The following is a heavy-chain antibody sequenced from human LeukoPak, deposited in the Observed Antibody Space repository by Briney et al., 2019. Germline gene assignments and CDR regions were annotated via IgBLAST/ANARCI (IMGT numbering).Heavy chain of an antibody. CDR2: MNPNSGNT. Sequence: GASVKVSCKASGYTSTSYDINWVRQATGQGLEWMGWMNPNSGNTGYAQKFQGRVTMTRNTSISTAYMELSSLRSEDTAVYYCARDPLQQLVDLFDYWGQGTLVTVSS. D-gene: IGHD6-13*01. CDR3: ARDPLQQLVDLFDY. V-gene: IGHV1-8*01. J-gene: IGHJ4*02. CDR1: GYTSTSYD.